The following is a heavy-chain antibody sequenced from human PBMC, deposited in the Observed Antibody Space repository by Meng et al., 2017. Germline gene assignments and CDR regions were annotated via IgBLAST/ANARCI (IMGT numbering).Heavy chain of an antibody. Sequence: SVKVSCKASGGTFSSYAISWVRQAPGQGLEWMGGIIPIFGTANYAQKFQGRVTITADKSTSTAYMELSSLRSEDTAVYYCARDPGEGYYDSSGYYGNWLDPWGQGTLVTVSS. CDR3: ARDPGEGYYDSSGYYGNWLDP. V-gene: IGHV1-69*06. CDR2: IIPIFGTA. CDR1: GGTFSSYA. J-gene: IGHJ5*02. D-gene: IGHD3-22*01.